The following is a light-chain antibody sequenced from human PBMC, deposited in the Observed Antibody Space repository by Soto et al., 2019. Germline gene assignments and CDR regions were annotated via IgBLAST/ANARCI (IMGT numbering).Light chain of an antibody. J-gene: IGKJ1*01. CDR1: QSVSGN. Sequence: EIVLTQSPATLSVSPGERATLSCRASQSVSGNLAWYQQKPGQAPRLLIYAASTRATGIPARFSGSGSGTEFTLIISSLQSEDCAVYYCQQYNNWPGTFGQGTKVDIK. CDR2: AAS. CDR3: QQYNNWPGT. V-gene: IGKV3-15*01.